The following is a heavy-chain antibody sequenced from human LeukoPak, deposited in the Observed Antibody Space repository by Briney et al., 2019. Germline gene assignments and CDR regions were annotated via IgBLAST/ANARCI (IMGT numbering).Heavy chain of an antibody. CDR1: GFTFSGSA. CDR2: IRSKANSYAT. CDR3: TREGFMIVVPYYYYYMDV. J-gene: IGHJ6*03. V-gene: IGHV3-73*01. D-gene: IGHD3-22*01. Sequence: PGGSLRLSCAASGFTFSGSAMHWVRQAPGKGLEWVGRIRSKANSYATAYAASVKGRFTISRDDSKNTAYLQMNSLKTEDTAVYYCTREGFMIVVPYYYYYMDVWGKGTTVTVSS.